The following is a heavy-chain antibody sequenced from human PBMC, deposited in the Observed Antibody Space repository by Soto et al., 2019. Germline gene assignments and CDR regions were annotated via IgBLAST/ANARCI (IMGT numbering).Heavy chain of an antibody. Sequence: QVQLVESGGGVVQPARSLRLSCAASGFTFRNYGMHWVRQAPGKGLEWVAVIWYDGSNTYYADSVKGRFTISRDNSKNTLHLQMNGLRAEDTAVYYCTRDVSSRYFDLWGRGSLVTVSS. J-gene: IGHJ2*01. V-gene: IGHV3-33*01. CDR1: GFTFRNYG. CDR3: TRDVSSRYFDL. CDR2: IWYDGSNT.